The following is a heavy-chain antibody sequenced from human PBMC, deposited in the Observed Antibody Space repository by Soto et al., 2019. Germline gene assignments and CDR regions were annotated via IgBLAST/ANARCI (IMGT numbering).Heavy chain of an antibody. CDR3: TQILYDILTGPPDYYYGMDV. D-gene: IGHD3-9*01. CDR2: IRSKAYGGTT. V-gene: IGHV3-49*03. Sequence: GGSLRLSCTASGVTFGDYAMSWFRQAPGKGLEWVGFIRSKAYGGTTEYAASVKGRFTISRDDSKSIAYLQMNSLKTEDTAVYYCTQILYDILTGPPDYYYGMDVWGQGTTVTVSS. CDR1: GVTFGDYA. J-gene: IGHJ6*02.